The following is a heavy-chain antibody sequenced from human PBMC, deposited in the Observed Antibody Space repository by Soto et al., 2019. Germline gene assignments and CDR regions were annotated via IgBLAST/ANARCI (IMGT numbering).Heavy chain of an antibody. Sequence: EVQLVESGGGLVQPGGSLRLSCAASGFTFSSFWMTWVRQAPGRGLEWVANIKEDGSEKYHMDSVKGRFTISRDNAMNSVYLQMNSLRGEDTAVYHCVVGARSFDYWGRGTLVTVSS. CDR2: IKEDGSEK. D-gene: IGHD2-15*01. V-gene: IGHV3-7*05. CDR1: GFTFSSFW. J-gene: IGHJ4*02. CDR3: VVGARSFDY.